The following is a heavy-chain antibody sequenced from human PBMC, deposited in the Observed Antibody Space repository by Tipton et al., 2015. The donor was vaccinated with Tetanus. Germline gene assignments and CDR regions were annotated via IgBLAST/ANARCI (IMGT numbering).Heavy chain of an antibody. J-gene: IGHJ5*02. V-gene: IGHV4-4*07. CDR3: ARGTWLYTSTYHRHWLDP. CDR2: IYSGGST. D-gene: IGHD6-13*01. Sequence: TLSLTCTVSGGSTHSYYWSWIRQSAGKGLEWIGRIYSGGSTNYNPSLKSRVTMSMDTPKNQLSLKLNSVTVADTAVYFCARGTWLYTSTYHRHWLDPWGQGTLVTVSS. CDR1: GGSTHSYY.